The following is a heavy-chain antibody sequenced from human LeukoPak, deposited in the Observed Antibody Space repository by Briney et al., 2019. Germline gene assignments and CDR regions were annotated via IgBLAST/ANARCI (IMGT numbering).Heavy chain of an antibody. CDR3: ARAPKVGASNYYYYMDV. Sequence: ASVKVSCKASGYTFTSYDINWVRQATGQGLEWMGWMNPNSGNTGYAQKFQGRVTITRNTSISTAYMELSSLRSEDTAAYYCARAPKVGASNYYYYMDVWGKGTTVTVSS. D-gene: IGHD1-26*01. CDR1: GYTFTSYD. V-gene: IGHV1-8*03. J-gene: IGHJ6*03. CDR2: MNPNSGNT.